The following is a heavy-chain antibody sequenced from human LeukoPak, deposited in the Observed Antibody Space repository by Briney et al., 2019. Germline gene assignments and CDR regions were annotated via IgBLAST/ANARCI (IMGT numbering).Heavy chain of an antibody. J-gene: IGHJ4*01. Sequence: SGGSLRLSCVASGFILSSHRMSWVRQAPGKGLEWVANIKQDGIVQYYLDSLRGRFTISRDNAKNSVYLQMKSLTAEDTAIYYGARESAGGPDYWG. D-gene: IGHD6-19*01. CDR1: GFILSSHR. CDR2: IKQDGIVQ. V-gene: IGHV3-7*05. CDR3: ARESAGGPDY.